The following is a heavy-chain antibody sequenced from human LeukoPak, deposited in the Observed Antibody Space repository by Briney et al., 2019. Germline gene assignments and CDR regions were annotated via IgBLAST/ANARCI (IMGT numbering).Heavy chain of an antibody. D-gene: IGHD3-16*01. CDR2: IYYSGST. CDR1: GGSISSYY. Sequence: PSETLSLTCTVSGGSISSYYWNRIRQPPGKGLEWIGYIYYSGSTNYNPSLKSRVTISVDTSKNQFSLNLTSVTAADTAVYYCARFTPQGYGWGGYNRFDPWGQGTLVTVSS. V-gene: IGHV4-59*01. J-gene: IGHJ5*02. CDR3: ARFTPQGYGWGGYNRFDP.